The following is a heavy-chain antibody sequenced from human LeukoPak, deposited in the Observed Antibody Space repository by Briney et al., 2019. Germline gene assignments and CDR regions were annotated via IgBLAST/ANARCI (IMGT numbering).Heavy chain of an antibody. D-gene: IGHD3-22*01. J-gene: IGHJ4*02. Sequence: SETLSLTCTVSGGSISSSSYYWGWIRQPPGKGLEWIGSIYYSGSTYYNPSLKSRVTISVDTSKNQFSLKLSSVTAADTAVHYCARVSYYDSSGDYWGQGTLVTVSS. CDR1: GGSISSSSYY. CDR2: IYYSGST. V-gene: IGHV4-39*07. CDR3: ARVSYYDSSGDY.